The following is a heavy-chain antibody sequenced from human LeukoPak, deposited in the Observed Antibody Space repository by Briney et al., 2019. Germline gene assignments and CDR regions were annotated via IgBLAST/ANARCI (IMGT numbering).Heavy chain of an antibody. D-gene: IGHD1-26*01. J-gene: IGHJ3*02. CDR2: SNPNSGGT. V-gene: IGHV1-2*02. Sequence: ASVKVSCKASGYTFTSYAMHWVRQAPGQRLEWMGWSNPNSGGTNYAQKFQGRVTTTRDTSISTAYMELSRLRSDDTAVYYCARVRGGSYYAFDIWGQGTMVTVSS. CDR3: ARVRGGSYYAFDI. CDR1: GYTFTSYA.